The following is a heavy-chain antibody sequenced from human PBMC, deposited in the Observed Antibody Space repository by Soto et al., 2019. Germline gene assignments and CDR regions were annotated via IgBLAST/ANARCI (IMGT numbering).Heavy chain of an antibody. V-gene: IGHV4-4*02. CDR2: IYHSGST. CDR3: ARIGYYYDSSGYYGGPDAFDT. J-gene: IGHJ3*02. CDR1: GCSMISSKW. Sequence: XETRSLACAVAGCSMISSKWWSWVRQPPGKGLEWIGEIYHSGSTNYNPSLKSRVTISVDKSKNQFSLKLSSVTAADTAVYYCARIGYYYDSSGYYGGPDAFDTWGQGTMVTVS. D-gene: IGHD3-22*01.